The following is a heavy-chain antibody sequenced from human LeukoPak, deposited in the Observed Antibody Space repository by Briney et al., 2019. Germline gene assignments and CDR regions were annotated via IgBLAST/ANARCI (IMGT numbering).Heavy chain of an antibody. V-gene: IGHV3-30-3*01. CDR2: ISYDGSNK. CDR1: GFTFSSYA. Sequence: SLRLSCAASGFTFSSYAMHWVRQAPGKGLEWVAVISYDGSNKYYADSVKGRFTISRDNSKNTLYLQMNSLRAEDTAVYYCAKGLTGCSGGSCYSRYAFDIWGQGTMVTVSS. D-gene: IGHD2-15*01. CDR3: AKGLTGCSGGSCYSRYAFDI. J-gene: IGHJ3*02.